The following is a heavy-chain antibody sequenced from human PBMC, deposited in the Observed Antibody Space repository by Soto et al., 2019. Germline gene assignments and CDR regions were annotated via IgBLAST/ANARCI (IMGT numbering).Heavy chain of an antibody. CDR1: GYNFARSS. D-gene: IGHD3-3*01. CDR3: APYYNYWKI. J-gene: IGHJ4*02. V-gene: IGHV5-51*01. Sequence: EVQLVQSGAEVEKPGESLKISCKASGYNFARSSIGWVRQMPGKGLEWVAIIYPGSSEITYSPSFQGQVTISADMSISTAYLQWSSLKASDTAIYYCAPYYNYWKIWGQGTLVTVSS. CDR2: IYPGSSEI.